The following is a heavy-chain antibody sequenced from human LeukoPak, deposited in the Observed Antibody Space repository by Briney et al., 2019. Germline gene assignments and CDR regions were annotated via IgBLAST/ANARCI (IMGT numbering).Heavy chain of an antibody. J-gene: IGHJ3*02. CDR2: FYSRGST. D-gene: IGHD5-18*01. CDR3: SRDPHTAGALMLADAFDT. V-gene: IGHV4-59*01. CDR1: GGSISSYY. Sequence: PSVILSLTCTVAGGSISSYYWSWIRQPPGKGLEWIGYFYSRGSTNYNPSLNSRVTISVDTSKNQFSLKMSSATAAATALYYCSRDPHTAGALMLADAFDTWGQGKTVTVSS.